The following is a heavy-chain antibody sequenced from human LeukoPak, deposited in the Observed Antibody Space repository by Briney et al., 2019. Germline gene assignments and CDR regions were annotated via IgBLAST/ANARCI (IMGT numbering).Heavy chain of an antibody. CDR2: ISAYNGNT. Sequence: GASVNVSFTASGYTFTIYGISWVRQAPGQGLEWMGWISAYNGNTNYAQKLQGRVTMTTDTSTSTAYMELRSLRSDDTAVYYCARQGFKAHYYDSSGYYYYFDYWGQGTLVTVSS. J-gene: IGHJ4*02. CDR1: GYTFTIYG. V-gene: IGHV1-18*01. CDR3: ARQGFKAHYYDSSGYYYYFDY. D-gene: IGHD3-22*01.